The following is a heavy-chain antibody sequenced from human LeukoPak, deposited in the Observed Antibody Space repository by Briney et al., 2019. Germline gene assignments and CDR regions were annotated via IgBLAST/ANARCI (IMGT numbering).Heavy chain of an antibody. CDR1: GFTFSSYA. D-gene: IGHD4-23*01. V-gene: IGHV3-23*01. CDR3: ANHYGGNPKYYFDH. J-gene: IGHJ4*02. CDR2: ISGSGGST. Sequence: GGSLRLSCAASGFTFSSYAMSWVRQAPGKGLEWVSVISGSGGSTYYADSVKGRFTISRDNSKNTLYLQMNSLRAEDTAVYYCANHYGGNPKYYFDHWGQGTLVTVSS.